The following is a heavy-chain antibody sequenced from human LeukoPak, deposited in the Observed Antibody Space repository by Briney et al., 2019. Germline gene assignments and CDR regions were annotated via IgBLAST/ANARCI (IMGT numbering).Heavy chain of an antibody. Sequence: PSETLSLTCTVSGGSISSYYWSWIRQAPGKGLEWVARIKSKDDGETIDYNAPVKGRFTISRDDSKNTLYLEMNSLKNEDTAMYYCTVRSSIWSQGTLVTVSS. CDR2: IKSKDDGETI. CDR1: GGSISSYY. V-gene: IGHV3-15*01. J-gene: IGHJ4*02. D-gene: IGHD6-13*01. CDR3: TVRSSI.